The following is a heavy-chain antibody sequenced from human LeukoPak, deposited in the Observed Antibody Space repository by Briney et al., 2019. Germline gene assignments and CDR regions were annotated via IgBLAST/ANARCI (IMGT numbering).Heavy chain of an antibody. D-gene: IGHD3-22*01. CDR1: GYSFTGYY. V-gene: IGHV1-2*02. CDR2: INPNSGGT. CDR3: ARDPTYYYDSSGYYYLAHWFDP. J-gene: IGHJ5*02. Sequence: ASVKVSCKASGYSFTGYYMHWVRQAPGQGLEWMGWINPNSGGTNYAQKFQGRVTMTRDTSISTAYMELSRLRSDDTAVYYCARDPTYYYDSSGYYYLAHWFDPWGQGTLVTVSS.